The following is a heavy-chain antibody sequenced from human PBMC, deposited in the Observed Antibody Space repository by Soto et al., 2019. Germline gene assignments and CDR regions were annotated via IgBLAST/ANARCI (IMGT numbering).Heavy chain of an antibody. CDR3: ARHGVDYGDYASYYYCGMDV. CDR1: GGSISSSTYY. Sequence: QLHLQESGPGLVKPSETLSLTCTVSGGSISSSTYYWGWIRQPPGKGLEWIGMIYYSGSAYYNPSLKSRVTISIDTSKSQFSLRLSSVTAADTAVYYCARHGVDYGDYASYYYCGMDVWGRGTTVTVSS. CDR2: IYYSGSA. J-gene: IGHJ6*02. D-gene: IGHD4-17*01. V-gene: IGHV4-39*01.